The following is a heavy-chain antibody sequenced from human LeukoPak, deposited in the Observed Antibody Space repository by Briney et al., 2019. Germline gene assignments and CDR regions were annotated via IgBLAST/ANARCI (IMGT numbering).Heavy chain of an antibody. CDR2: IIPIFGTA. CDR3: VRGRLGSSYYCYYMDV. CDR1: GYTLTELS. V-gene: IGHV1-69*05. J-gene: IGHJ6*03. D-gene: IGHD6-6*01. Sequence: ASVKVSCKVSGYTLTELSMHWVRQAPGKGLEWMGGIIPIFGTANYAQKFQGRVTITTDESTSTAYMELSSLRSEDTAVYYCVRGRLGSSYYCYYMDVWGKGTTVTVSS.